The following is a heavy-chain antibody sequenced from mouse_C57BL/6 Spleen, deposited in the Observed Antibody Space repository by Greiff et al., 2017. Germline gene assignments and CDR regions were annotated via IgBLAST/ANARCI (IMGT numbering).Heavy chain of an antibody. Sequence: EVQLQQSGGGLVKPGGSLKLSCAASGFTFSDYGMHWVRQAPEKGLEWVAYISSGSSTIYYADTVKGRFTISRDNAKNTLFLQMTSLRSEDTAMYYCARRKYDYDEEGYAMDYWGQGTSVTVSS. CDR2: ISSGSSTI. D-gene: IGHD2-4*01. CDR3: ARRKYDYDEEGYAMDY. J-gene: IGHJ4*01. V-gene: IGHV5-17*01. CDR1: GFTFSDYG.